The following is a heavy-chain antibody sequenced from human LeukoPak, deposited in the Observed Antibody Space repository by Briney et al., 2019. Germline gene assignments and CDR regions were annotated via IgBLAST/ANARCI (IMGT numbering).Heavy chain of an antibody. V-gene: IGHV4-39*01. CDR3: ARRTRIAALGTLYFDY. D-gene: IGHD6-13*01. CDR2: ICYSGST. CDR1: GGSINSTSYY. J-gene: IGHJ4*02. Sequence: SETLSLTCSVSGGSINSTSYYWAWIRQPPGKGLEWIGTICYSGSTYYNPSLKSRVTISVDTSKNQFSLRLSSVTAADTAVYYCARRTRIAALGTLYFDYWGQGTLVTVSS.